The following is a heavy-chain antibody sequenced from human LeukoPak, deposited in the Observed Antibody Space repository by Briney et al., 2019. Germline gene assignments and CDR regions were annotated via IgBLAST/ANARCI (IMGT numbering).Heavy chain of an antibody. J-gene: IGHJ3*02. CDR3: ARPMTTVVRGAFDI. Sequence: GGSLRLSCAASGFTFSSYSMNWVRQAPGKGLEWVSCISSSSSTIYYADSVKGRFTISRDNAKNSLYLQMNSLRAEDTAVYYCARPMTTVVRGAFDIWGQGTMVTVSS. D-gene: IGHD4-23*01. CDR2: ISSSSSTI. CDR1: GFTFSSYS. V-gene: IGHV3-48*01.